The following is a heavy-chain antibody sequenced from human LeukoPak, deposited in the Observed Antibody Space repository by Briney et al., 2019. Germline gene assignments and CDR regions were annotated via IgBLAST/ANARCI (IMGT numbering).Heavy chain of an antibody. CDR1: GXTVTSNY. D-gene: IGHD2-2*01. CDR2: IRDKPDGGTT. CDR3: TTDNAPGMDV. Sequence: KPGGSLRLSCAASGXTVTSNYMSWIRQAPGKGLEWVGLIRDKPDGGTTDYAAPVKGRFTISRDDSKSMLYLQMNSLKTEDTAVYYCTTDNAPGMDVWGQGTTVTVSS. J-gene: IGHJ6*02. V-gene: IGHV3-15*01.